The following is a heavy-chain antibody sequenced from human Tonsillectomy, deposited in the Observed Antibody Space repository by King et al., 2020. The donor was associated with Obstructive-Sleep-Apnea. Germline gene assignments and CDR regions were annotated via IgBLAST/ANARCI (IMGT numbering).Heavy chain of an antibody. CDR2: IYDSGST. CDR3: ARRFDL. J-gene: IGHJ2*01. V-gene: IGHV4-59*08. Sequence: QLQESGPGLVKPSETLPLTCTVSGGSTSGYYWSWIRQPPGKGLEWIGNIYDSGSTNYNPSLKSRVTISIDTSKNQFSLKLSSVTAADPAVYYCARRFDLWGRGTLVTVSS. CDR1: GGSTSGYY.